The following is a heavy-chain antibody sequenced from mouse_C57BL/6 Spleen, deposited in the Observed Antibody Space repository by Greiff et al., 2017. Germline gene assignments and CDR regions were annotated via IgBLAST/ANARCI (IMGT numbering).Heavy chain of an antibody. J-gene: IGHJ2*01. D-gene: IGHD2-1*01. Sequence: VQLQQSGPELVKPGASVKISCKASGYSFTGYYMNWVKQSPEKSLEWIGEINPSTGGTTYNQKFKAKATLTVDKSSSTAYMQLKSLTSEDSAVYYCARALYGNYEGNYFDYWGQGTTLTVSS. CDR2: INPSTGGT. CDR1: GYSFTGYY. V-gene: IGHV1-42*01. CDR3: ARALYGNYEGNYFDY.